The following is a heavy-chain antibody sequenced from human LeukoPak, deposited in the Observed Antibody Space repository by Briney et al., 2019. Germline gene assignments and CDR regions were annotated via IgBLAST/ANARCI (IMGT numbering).Heavy chain of an antibody. CDR3: ARVGGYCSGGSCYSPRFDY. CDR2: IIPIFGTA. CDR1: GGTFSSYA. J-gene: IGHJ4*02. V-gene: IGHV1-69*05. D-gene: IGHD2-15*01. Sequence: SVKVSCKASGGTFSSYAISWVRQAPGQGLEWMGGIIPIFGTANYAQKLQGRVTMTTDTSTSTAYMELRSLRSDDTAVYYCARVGGYCSGGSCYSPRFDYWGQGTLVTVSS.